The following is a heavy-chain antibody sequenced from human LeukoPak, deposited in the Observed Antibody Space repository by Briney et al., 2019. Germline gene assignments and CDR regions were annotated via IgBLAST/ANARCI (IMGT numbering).Heavy chain of an antibody. CDR3: ARNLGSYYDSSGYYYWVY. D-gene: IGHD3-22*01. CDR1: GYTFTGYY. Sequence: GASVKVSCKASGYTFTGYYMHWVRQAPGQGLEWMGWINPNSGGTNYAQKFQGRVTMTRDTSISTAYMELSRLRSDDTAVYYCARNLGSYYDSSGYYYWVYWGQGTLVTVSP. J-gene: IGHJ4*02. CDR2: INPNSGGT. V-gene: IGHV1-2*02.